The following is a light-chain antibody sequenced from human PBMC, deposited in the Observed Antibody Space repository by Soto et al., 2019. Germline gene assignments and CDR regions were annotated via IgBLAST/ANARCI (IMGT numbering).Light chain of an antibody. Sequence: IQLTQSPSSLSSSLGDRVTITCRASQGISSYLVWYQQKPGKAPKLLIYAASSLQSGVPSRFSGSGSGTDFTLTISSLQTEDFATYYCQQSYSTPRTFGQGTKVDI. J-gene: IGKJ1*01. CDR2: AAS. CDR3: QQSYSTPRT. V-gene: IGKV1-39*01. CDR1: QGISSY.